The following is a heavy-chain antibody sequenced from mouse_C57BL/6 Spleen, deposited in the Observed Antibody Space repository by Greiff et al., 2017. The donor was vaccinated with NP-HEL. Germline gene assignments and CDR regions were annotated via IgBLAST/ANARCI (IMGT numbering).Heavy chain of an antibody. Sequence: QVQLQQPGAELVKPGASVKMSCKASGYTFTSYWITWVKQRPGQGLEWIGDIYPGSGSTNYNEKFKSKATLTVDTASSTAYMQLSSLTSEDSAVYYGARDVGGYGWGYFDDWGKGTTLTVSS. D-gene: IGHD1-2*01. CDR2: IYPGSGST. V-gene: IGHV1-55*01. CDR1: GYTFTSYW. J-gene: IGHJ1*03. CDR3: ARDVGGYGWGYFDD.